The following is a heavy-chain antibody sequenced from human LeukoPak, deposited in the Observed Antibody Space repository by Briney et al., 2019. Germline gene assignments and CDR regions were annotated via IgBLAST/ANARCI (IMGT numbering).Heavy chain of an antibody. CDR3: ARASQLRFLEWLSTRDY. Sequence: GGSLRLSCEISGFKFDDYAMHWVRQAPGKGPEWVSGISWNGGSRGYAESVKGRFTISRDNAKNSLYLQMNSLRAEDTAVYYCARASQLRFLEWLSTRDYWGQGTLVTVSS. J-gene: IGHJ4*02. D-gene: IGHD3-3*01. CDR1: GFKFDDYA. V-gene: IGHV3-9*01. CDR2: ISWNGGSR.